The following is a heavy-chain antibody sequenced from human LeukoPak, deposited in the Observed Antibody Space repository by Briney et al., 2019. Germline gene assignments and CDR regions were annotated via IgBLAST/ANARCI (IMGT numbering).Heavy chain of an antibody. D-gene: IGHD6-13*01. V-gene: IGHV3-30*04. J-gene: IGHJ4*02. CDR2: ISYDGSNK. Sequence: GGSLRLSCSASGFTFSSYAMHWVRQAPGKGLGWVAVISYDGSNKYYADSVKGRFTISRDNSKNTLYLQMNSLRAEDTAVYYCARARIAAAGHFDYWGQGTLVTVSS. CDR3: ARARIAAAGHFDY. CDR1: GFTFSSYA.